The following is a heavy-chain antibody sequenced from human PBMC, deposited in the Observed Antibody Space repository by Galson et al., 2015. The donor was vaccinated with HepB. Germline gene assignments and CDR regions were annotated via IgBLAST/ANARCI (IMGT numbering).Heavy chain of an antibody. V-gene: IGHV3-74*03. D-gene: IGHD5-18*01. CDR1: GFAFGSSW. CDR3: AGGLVNGYSA. J-gene: IGHJ4*02. Sequence: SLRLSCAASGFAFGSSWMHWVRQAPGKGPVWVSHIITDGSVTTYADSVNGRFTISRDNAKNTLYLQMDSLRAEDTAVYYCAGGLVNGYSAWGRGTLVTVSS. CDR2: IITDGSVT.